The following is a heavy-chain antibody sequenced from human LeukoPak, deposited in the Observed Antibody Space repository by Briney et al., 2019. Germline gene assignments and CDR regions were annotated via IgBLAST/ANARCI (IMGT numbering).Heavy chain of an antibody. CDR1: GYTFTSYY. CDR2: INPNSGGT. Sequence: ASVKVSCKASGYTFTSYYIHWVRQAPGQGLEWMGWINPNSGGTNYAQKLQGRVTMTTDTSTSTAYMELRSLRSDDTAVYYCARDLIAAAGTGYWGQGTLVTVSS. V-gene: IGHV1-2*02. J-gene: IGHJ4*02. D-gene: IGHD6-13*01. CDR3: ARDLIAAAGTGY.